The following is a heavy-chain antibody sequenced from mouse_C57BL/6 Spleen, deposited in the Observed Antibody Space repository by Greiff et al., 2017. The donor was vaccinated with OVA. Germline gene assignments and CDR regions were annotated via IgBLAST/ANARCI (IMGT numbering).Heavy chain of an antibody. CDR2: IHPYSGST. CDR3: ARVDYGYFDY. V-gene: IGHV1-64*01. CDR1: GYTFTSYW. J-gene: IGHJ2*01. D-gene: IGHD1-1*01. Sequence: QVQLQQPGPGLVKPGASVNLSCNASGYTFTSYWLRWVKRKPAQGLVWIGMIHPYSGSTNYNEKFKSKATLTVDKSSSTAYMQLSSLTSEDSAAYYCARVDYGYFDYWGQGTTLTVSS.